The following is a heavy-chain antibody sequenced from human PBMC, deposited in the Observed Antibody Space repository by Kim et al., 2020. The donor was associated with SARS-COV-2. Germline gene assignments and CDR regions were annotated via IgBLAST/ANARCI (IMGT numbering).Heavy chain of an antibody. CDR1: GGTFSSYA. Sequence: SVKVSCKASGGTFSSYAISWVRQAPGQGLEWMGGIIPIFGTANYAQKFQGRVTITADESTSTAYMELSSLRSEDTAVYYCARDRPEYYYGSGSTPYNWFDPWGQGTLVTVSS. CDR2: IIPIFGTA. V-gene: IGHV1-69*13. D-gene: IGHD3-10*01. CDR3: ARDRPEYYYGSGSTPYNWFDP. J-gene: IGHJ5*02.